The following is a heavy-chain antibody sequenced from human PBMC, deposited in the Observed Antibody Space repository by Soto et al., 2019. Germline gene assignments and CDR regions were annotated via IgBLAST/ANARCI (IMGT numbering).Heavy chain of an antibody. J-gene: IGHJ5*02. CDR1: GYTFTSYG. D-gene: IGHD3-3*01. CDR3: ARDYYDFWSGYLTPNWFDP. CDR2: ISAYSGNT. V-gene: IGHV1-18*04. Sequence: ASVKVCCKASGYTFTSYGISWVRQAPGQGLEWMGWISAYSGNTNYAQKLQGRVTMTTDTSTSTAYMELRSLRSGDTAVYYCARDYYDFWSGYLTPNWFDPWGQGTLVTVSS.